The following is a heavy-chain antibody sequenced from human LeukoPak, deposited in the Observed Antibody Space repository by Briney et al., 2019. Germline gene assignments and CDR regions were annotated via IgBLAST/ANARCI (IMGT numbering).Heavy chain of an antibody. D-gene: IGHD3-10*01. Sequence: SVKVSCKASGGTFSSYAISWVRQAPGEGLEWMGGIIPIFGTANYAQKFQGRVTITADESTSTAYMELSSLRSEDTAVYYCARAVTMVRGVIYIYFDYWGQGTLVTVSS. J-gene: IGHJ4*02. CDR3: ARAVTMVRGVIYIYFDY. CDR2: IIPIFGTA. V-gene: IGHV1-69*13. CDR1: GGTFSSYA.